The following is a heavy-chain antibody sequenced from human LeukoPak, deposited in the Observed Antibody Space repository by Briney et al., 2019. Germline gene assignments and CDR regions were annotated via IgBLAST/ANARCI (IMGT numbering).Heavy chain of an antibody. D-gene: IGHD4-23*01. CDR3: ARRAGGYSHPYDY. J-gene: IGHJ4*02. CDR2: IYSGGTT. Sequence: GGSLRLSCAASGFTVSGNYMSWVRHAPGKGLEWVSLIYSGGTTYYADSVKGRFTISRDNSKNTLYLQMNSLRAEDTAVYYCARRAGGYSHPYDYWGQGILVTVSS. CDR1: GFTVSGNY. V-gene: IGHV3-53*01.